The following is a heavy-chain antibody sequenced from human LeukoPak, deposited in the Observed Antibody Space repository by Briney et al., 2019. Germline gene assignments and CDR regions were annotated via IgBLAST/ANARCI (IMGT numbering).Heavy chain of an antibody. CDR3: ARRSGGLRPFDY. Sequence: GGSLRLSCAASGFTFSSYWMHWVRQAPGKGLVWVSRINSDGSSTSYADSVKGRFTISRDNAKNTLYLQMNSLRAEDTAVYYCARRSGGLRPFDYWGQGTLVTVSS. CDR2: INSDGSST. D-gene: IGHD3-16*01. J-gene: IGHJ4*02. V-gene: IGHV3-74*01. CDR1: GFTFSSYW.